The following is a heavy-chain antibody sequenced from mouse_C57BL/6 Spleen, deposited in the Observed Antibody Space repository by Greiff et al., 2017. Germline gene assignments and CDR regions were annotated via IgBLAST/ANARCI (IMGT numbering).Heavy chain of an antibody. CDR1: GYTFTSYW. Sequence: QVQLQQPGAELVRPGSSVKLSCKASGYTFTSYWMDWVKQRPGQGLEWIGNIYPSDSETHYNQKFKDKATLTVDKSSSTAYMQLSSLTSEDSAVYSWARAYYSNFGGFAYWGQGTLVTVSA. CDR3: ARAYYSNFGGFAY. V-gene: IGHV1-61*01. D-gene: IGHD2-5*01. CDR2: IYPSDSET. J-gene: IGHJ3*01.